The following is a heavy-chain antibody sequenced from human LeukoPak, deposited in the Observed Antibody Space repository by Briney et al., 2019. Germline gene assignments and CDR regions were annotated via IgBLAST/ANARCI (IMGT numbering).Heavy chain of an antibody. D-gene: IGHD2-15*01. CDR2: FDPEDGET. V-gene: IGHV1-24*01. CDR3: ATAGWVVAATEYYFDY. Sequence: ASVKVSCKVSGYTLTGLSMHWVRQAPGKGLEWMGGFDPEDGETIYAQKFQGRVTMTEDTSTDTAYMELSSLRSEDTAVYYCATAGWVVAATEYYFDYWGQGTLVTVSS. J-gene: IGHJ4*02. CDR1: GYTLTGLS.